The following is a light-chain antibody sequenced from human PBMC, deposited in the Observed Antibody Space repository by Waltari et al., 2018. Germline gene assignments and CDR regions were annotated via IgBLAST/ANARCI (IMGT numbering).Light chain of an antibody. Sequence: QTVVTQEPSLSVSPGGTVTLTCALSSGSLSTTSYATWYQQPPGQAPCTLVYKANARSSGVPDRCSGSILGNTAALTITGAQADDESDYYCALYMGSGIWVFGGGTKLTVL. V-gene: IGLV8-61*01. J-gene: IGLJ3*02. CDR1: SGSLSTTSY. CDR3: ALYMGSGIWV. CDR2: KAN.